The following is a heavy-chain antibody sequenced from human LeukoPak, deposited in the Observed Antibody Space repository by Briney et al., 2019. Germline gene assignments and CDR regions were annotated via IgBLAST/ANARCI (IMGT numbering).Heavy chain of an antibody. J-gene: IGHJ4*02. CDR3: ARSDYGDYVVHY. Sequence: ASVKVSCKASDYTFTSYGISWVRQAPGQGLEWMGWINPKSDGTNYAQKFQGRVTMTRDTSISTAYMELSRLRSDDTAVYYCARSDYGDYVVHYWGQGTLVTVSS. D-gene: IGHD4-17*01. V-gene: IGHV1-2*02. CDR2: INPKSDGT. CDR1: DYTFTSYG.